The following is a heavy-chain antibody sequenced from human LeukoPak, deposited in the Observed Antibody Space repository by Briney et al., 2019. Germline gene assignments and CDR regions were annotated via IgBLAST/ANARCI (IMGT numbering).Heavy chain of an antibody. J-gene: IGHJ4*02. CDR2: ISWNSDMI. D-gene: IGHD2-2*01. CDR3: ARTGPYCSSTSCHAGDY. Sequence: GGSLRLSCAASGFTFDDYAMHWVRQAPGKGLEWVSGISWNSDMIGYADSVKGRFTISRDNAKNSLYLQMNSLRAEDTGVYYCARTGPYCSSTSCHAGDYWGQGTLVTVSS. CDR1: GFTFDDYA. V-gene: IGHV3-9*01.